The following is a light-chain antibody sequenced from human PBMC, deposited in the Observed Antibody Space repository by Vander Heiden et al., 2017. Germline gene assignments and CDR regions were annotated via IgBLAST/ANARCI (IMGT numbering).Light chain of an antibody. CDR2: AAS. CDR1: QSISSY. Sequence: DIEMNQSQSCLSASVGDRVTITCRASQSISSYLNWYQQKPGKAPKLLIYAASSLQSGVPSRFSGSGSGTDFTLTISSLQPEDFATYYCQQSDSTPPWTFGQGTKVEIK. J-gene: IGKJ1*01. V-gene: IGKV1-39*01. CDR3: QQSDSTPPWT.